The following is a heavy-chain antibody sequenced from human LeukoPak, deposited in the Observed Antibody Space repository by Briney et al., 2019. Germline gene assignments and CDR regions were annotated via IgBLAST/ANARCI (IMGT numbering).Heavy chain of an antibody. Sequence: PGGSLRLSCAASGFTFSSYSRNWVRQAPGKGLRGVSYISSSSSTIYYADSMKGRFTISRDNAKNSLYLQMNSLRAEDTAVYYCARSGITIFGVVIPNWYFDLWGRGTLVTVSS. CDR3: ARSGITIFGVVIPNWYFDL. CDR1: GFTFSSYS. CDR2: ISSSSSTI. J-gene: IGHJ2*01. V-gene: IGHV3-48*01. D-gene: IGHD3-3*01.